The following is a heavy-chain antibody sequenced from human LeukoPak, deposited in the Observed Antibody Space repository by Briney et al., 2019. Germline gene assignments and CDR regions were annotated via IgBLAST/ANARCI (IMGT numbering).Heavy chain of an antibody. CDR3: AKGYRKVQLERLPGY. J-gene: IGHJ4*02. V-gene: IGHV3-30*04. CDR1: GFTVSSNS. D-gene: IGHD1-1*01. CDR2: ISYDGSNK. Sequence: GGSLRLSCTVSGFTVSSNSMSWVRQAPGKGLEWVAVISYDGSNKYYADSVKGRFTISRDNSKNTLYLQMNSLRAEDTAVYYCAKGYRKVQLERLPGYWGQGTLVTVSS.